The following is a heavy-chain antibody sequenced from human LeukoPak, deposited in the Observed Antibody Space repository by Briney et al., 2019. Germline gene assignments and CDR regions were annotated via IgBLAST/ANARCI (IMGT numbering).Heavy chain of an antibody. J-gene: IGHJ4*02. CDR2: IYYSGST. CDR1: GGSISSYY. Sequence: SETLSLTCTVSGGSISSYYWSWIRQPPGKGLEWIGYIYYSGSTNYNPSLKSRVTISVDTSKNQFSLKLSSVTAADTAVYYCASLTIFGVVIYWGQGTLVTVSS. V-gene: IGHV4-59*08. D-gene: IGHD3-3*01. CDR3: ASLTIFGVVIY.